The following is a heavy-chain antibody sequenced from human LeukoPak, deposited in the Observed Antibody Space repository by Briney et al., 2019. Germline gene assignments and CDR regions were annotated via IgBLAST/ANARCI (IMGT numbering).Heavy chain of an antibody. J-gene: IGHJ4*02. V-gene: IGHV7-4-1*02. D-gene: IGHD4-17*01. Sequence: GASVKVSSKTSGYTFIKYAINWVRHAPGQRREWMGWINTNTGNPTYAQGFTGHLVFSLDTSVSTASLQINSLATEDTAIYYRARSNNDGDYLGVGFDYWGQGALVTVCS. CDR1: GYTFIKYA. CDR2: INTNTGNP. CDR3: ARSNNDGDYLGVGFDY.